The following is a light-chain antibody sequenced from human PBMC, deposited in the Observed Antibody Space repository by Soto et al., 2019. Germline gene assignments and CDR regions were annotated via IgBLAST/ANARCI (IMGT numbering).Light chain of an antibody. CDR2: GAS. Sequence: EIVMTQSPATLSVSPGERATLSCRASQSFITNLAFYQQKPGQAPRLLIYGASTRAAMIPARFSGSGSGTEFTLTISSLQSEDFEIYYCQQYNNWPITFGQGTRLEIK. CDR3: QQYNNWPIT. CDR1: QSFITN. J-gene: IGKJ5*01. V-gene: IGKV3-15*01.